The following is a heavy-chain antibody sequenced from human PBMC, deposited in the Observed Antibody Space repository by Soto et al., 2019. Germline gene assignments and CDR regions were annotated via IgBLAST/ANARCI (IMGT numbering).Heavy chain of an antibody. V-gene: IGHV4-59*01. J-gene: IGHJ2*01. CDR3: ARDTYGYFAYWYFDL. CDR1: GGYISAYY. CDR2: MYNLGTP. Sequence: QVQLQESGPGLVKPSETLSLTCNVSGGYISAYYWSWIRQPPGKGLEWIGYMYNLGTPKYNPSLKSRVTISVDTSKSQFTLQLRSLTAADTAVYYCARDTYGYFAYWYFDLWGRGALVTVSS. D-gene: IGHD3-22*01.